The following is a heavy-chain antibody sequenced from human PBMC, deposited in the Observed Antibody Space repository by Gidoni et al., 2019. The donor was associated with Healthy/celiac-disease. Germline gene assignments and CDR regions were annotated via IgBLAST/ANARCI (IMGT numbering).Heavy chain of an antibody. V-gene: IGHV4-59*01. CDR3: ARASDGYNYGPFDY. Sequence: QVQLQESGPGLVKPSETLSLTCTVSGGSIRSYYWRWIRQPPGKGLEWIGYIYYSGSTNYNPSLKSRVTISVDTSKNQFSLKLSSVTAADTAVYYCARASDGYNYGPFDYWGQGTLVTVSS. CDR2: IYYSGST. CDR1: GGSIRSYY. J-gene: IGHJ4*02. D-gene: IGHD5-12*01.